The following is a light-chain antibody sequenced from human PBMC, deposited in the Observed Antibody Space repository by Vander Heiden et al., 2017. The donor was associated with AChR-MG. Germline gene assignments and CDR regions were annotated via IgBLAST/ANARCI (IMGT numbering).Light chain of an antibody. CDR3: ASWDDKLDGV. J-gene: IGLJ3*02. Sequence: QSVLTQAPSASGTPGQRVTISCSGSTSNIGTNAVAWYQQLPGTAPKLLIYNTDQRPSGVPDRFSGSKSGTSASLAISGIQSEDEADYYCASWDDKLDGVFGGGTKLTVL. V-gene: IGLV1-44*01. CDR1: TSNIGTNA. CDR2: NTD.